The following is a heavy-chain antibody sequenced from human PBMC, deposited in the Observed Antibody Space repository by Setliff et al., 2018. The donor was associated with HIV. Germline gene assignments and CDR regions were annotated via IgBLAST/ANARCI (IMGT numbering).Heavy chain of an antibody. D-gene: IGHD3-10*01. CDR3: ARIPRRGSFRSYNWFDP. J-gene: IGHJ5*02. Sequence: PSETLSLTCAVSGGSISSSNWWSWVRQPPGKGLEWIGEIYHSGSTNYNPSLKSRVTISVDTSKNQFSLKLSSVTAADTAVYYGARIPRRGSFRSYNWFDPWGQGTLVTVSS. V-gene: IGHV4-4*02. CDR1: GGSISSSNW. CDR2: IYHSGST.